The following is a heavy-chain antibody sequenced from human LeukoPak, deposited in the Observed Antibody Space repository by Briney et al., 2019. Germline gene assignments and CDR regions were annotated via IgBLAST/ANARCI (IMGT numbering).Heavy chain of an antibody. CDR3: AREGPSYYFDY. CDR1: GFTVSSNY. Sequence: PGGSLRLSCAASGFTVSSNYMSWVRQAPGKGLEWVSVIYSGGSTYYADSVKGRFTIPRDNSKNTLYLQMNSLRAEDTAVYYCAREGPSYYFDYWGQGTLVTVSS. J-gene: IGHJ4*02. CDR2: IYSGGST. V-gene: IGHV3-53*01.